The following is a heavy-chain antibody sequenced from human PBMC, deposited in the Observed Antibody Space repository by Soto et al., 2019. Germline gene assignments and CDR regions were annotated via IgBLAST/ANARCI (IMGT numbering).Heavy chain of an antibody. CDR3: ARLRYFDWLLSDAFDI. J-gene: IGHJ3*02. Sequence: ETLSLTCTVSGGSISSYYWSWIRQPPGKGLEWIGYIYYSGSTNYNPSLKSRVTISVDTSKNQFSLKLSSVTAADTAVYYCARLRYFDWLLSDAFDIWGQGTMVTVSS. CDR2: IYYSGST. D-gene: IGHD3-9*01. V-gene: IGHV4-59*01. CDR1: GGSISSYY.